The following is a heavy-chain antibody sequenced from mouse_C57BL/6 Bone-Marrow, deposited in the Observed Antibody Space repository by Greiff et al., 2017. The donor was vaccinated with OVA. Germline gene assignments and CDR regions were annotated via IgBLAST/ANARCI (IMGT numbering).Heavy chain of an antibody. CDR1: GFTFSSYA. V-gene: IGHV5-4*01. Sequence: EVKLVESGGGLVKPGGSLKLSCAASGFTFSSYAMSWVRQTPEKRLEWVATISDGGSYTYYPDNVKGRFTISRANAKNNLYLQMSHLKSEDTAMYYCARDPAWFAYWGQGTLVTVSA. CDR3: ARDPAWFAY. J-gene: IGHJ3*01. CDR2: ISDGGSYT.